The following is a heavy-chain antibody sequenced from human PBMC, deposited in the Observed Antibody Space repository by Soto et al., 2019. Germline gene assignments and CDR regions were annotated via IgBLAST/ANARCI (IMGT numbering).Heavy chain of an antibody. CDR2: INPNNGDT. Sequence: ASVKVSCKASGYTFRGYYIHWVRQAPGQGPEWMGWINPNNGDTKYAQKFQGRVTMTRDMSISTLYMNLTRLTSQDTAFYYCATVGAAAANYGLDVWGQGTTVTVSS. D-gene: IGHD6-13*01. V-gene: IGHV1-2*02. J-gene: IGHJ6*02. CDR3: ATVGAAAANYGLDV. CDR1: GYTFRGYY.